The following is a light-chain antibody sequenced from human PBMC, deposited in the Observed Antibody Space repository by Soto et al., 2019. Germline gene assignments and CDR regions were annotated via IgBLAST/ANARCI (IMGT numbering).Light chain of an antibody. CDR3: QHYSVFPLT. Sequence: DIQMTQFHSTLSASVGDRVTITCRARESISSWLAWYQQQPGKAPKILIYKASTLQSGVPSRFTGSGSGTEFTLTISSLQPDDFATYSCQHYSVFPLTFGGGTKVEIK. V-gene: IGKV1-5*03. CDR2: KAS. J-gene: IGKJ4*01. CDR1: ESISSW.